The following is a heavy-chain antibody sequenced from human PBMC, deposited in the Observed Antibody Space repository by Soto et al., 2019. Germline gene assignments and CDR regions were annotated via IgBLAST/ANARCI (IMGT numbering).Heavy chain of an antibody. V-gene: IGHV4-4*07. D-gene: IGHD3-22*01. J-gene: IGHJ3*02. CDR3: ARAYDSNGNHAFDI. CDR1: GGSISGYF. Sequence: SETLSLTSTVSGGSISGYFWSWIRQPAGKGLDWIGRIYSSGSTNYNPSLNSRITMSVDTSKNQFSLKLSSVSAADTAVYYCARAYDSNGNHAFDIWGQGTLVTVSS. CDR2: IYSSGST.